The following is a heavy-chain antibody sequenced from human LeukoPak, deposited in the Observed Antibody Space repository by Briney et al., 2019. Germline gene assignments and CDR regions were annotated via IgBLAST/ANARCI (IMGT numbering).Heavy chain of an antibody. J-gene: IGHJ4*03. CDR1: GGSISSSSYY. Sequence: SEPLSLTCTVSGGSISSSSYYWGWIRQPPGKGLEWIGSIYYSGSTYYNPSLKSRVTISVDTSKNQFSLKLSSVTAADTAVYYCARQTRYGYFGYWGQGTLVTVSS. D-gene: IGHD1/OR15-1a*01. CDR3: ARQTRYGYFGY. V-gene: IGHV4-39*01. CDR2: IYYSGST.